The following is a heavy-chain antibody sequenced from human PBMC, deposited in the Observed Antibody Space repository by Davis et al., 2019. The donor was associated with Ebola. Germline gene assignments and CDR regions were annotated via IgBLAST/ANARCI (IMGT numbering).Heavy chain of an antibody. J-gene: IGHJ5*02. CDR1: GGSISSSSYY. CDR2: IYYSGST. Sequence: PSETLSLTCTVSGGSISSSSYYWGWIRQPPGKGLEWIGSIYYSGSTYYNPSLKRRVTISVDTSKNQFSLKLSSVTAADTAVYYCAREKFEGWTYYDFWSGPLSQYPFDPWGQGTLVTVSS. CDR3: AREKFEGWTYYDFWSGPLSQYPFDP. V-gene: IGHV4-39*07. D-gene: IGHD3-3*01.